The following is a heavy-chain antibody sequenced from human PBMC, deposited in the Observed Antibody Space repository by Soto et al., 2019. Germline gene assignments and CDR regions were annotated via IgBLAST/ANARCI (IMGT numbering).Heavy chain of an antibody. CDR3: ASNRAMVSELDY. CDR1: GYTFTSYG. V-gene: IGHV1-18*01. D-gene: IGHD5-18*01. J-gene: IGHJ4*02. CDR2: ISAYNGNT. Sequence: ASVKVSCKASGYTFTSYGISWVRQAPGQGLEWMGWISAYNGNTNYAQKLQGRVTMTTDTSTSTAYMELRSLRSDDTAVYYCASNRAMVSELDYWGQGTLVTVSS.